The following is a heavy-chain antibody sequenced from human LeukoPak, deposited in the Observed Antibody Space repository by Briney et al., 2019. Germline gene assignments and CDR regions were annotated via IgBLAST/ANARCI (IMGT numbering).Heavy chain of an antibody. CDR1: GYSITSYW. V-gene: IGHV5-51*01. CDR2: IYPGDSDT. Sequence: GESLKISCKGSGYSITSYWIAWVRQVPGKGLEWIGIIYPGDSDTRYSPSFQGQVTISADKSISTAYLQWSSLKASDTAMYYCARQYRNTAGAFDIWGQGTMVTVSS. J-gene: IGHJ3*02. CDR3: ARQYRNTAGAFDI. D-gene: IGHD5-18*01.